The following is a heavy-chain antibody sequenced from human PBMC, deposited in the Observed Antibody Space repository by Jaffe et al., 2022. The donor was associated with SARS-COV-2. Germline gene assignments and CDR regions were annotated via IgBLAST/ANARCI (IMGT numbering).Heavy chain of an antibody. CDR2: ISYDGSNK. V-gene: IGHV3-30-3*01. CDR3: ARDREYSSSPAGYYYYGMDV. J-gene: IGHJ6*02. CDR1: GFTFSSYA. D-gene: IGHD6-6*01. Sequence: QVQLVESGGGVVQPGRSLRLSCAASGFTFSSYAMHWVRQAPGKGLEWVAVISYDGSNKYYADSVKGRFTISRDNSKNTLYLQMNSLRAEDTAVYYCARDREYSSSPAGYYYYGMDVWGQGTTVTVSS.